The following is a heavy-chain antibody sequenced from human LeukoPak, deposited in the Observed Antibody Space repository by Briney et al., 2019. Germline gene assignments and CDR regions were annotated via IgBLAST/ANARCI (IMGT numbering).Heavy chain of an antibody. Sequence: PGGSLRLSCAASGFTFSSFAVHWVRQAPGKGLEWVAFISYDGSNKYYSDSVKGRFTTSRDNSKNTLYLQMNSLRAEDTAVYYCARDRGPRGWELGDAFDIWGQGTMVTVSS. D-gene: IGHD1-26*01. V-gene: IGHV3-30*03. J-gene: IGHJ3*02. CDR3: ARDRGPRGWELGDAFDI. CDR2: ISYDGSNK. CDR1: GFTFSSFA.